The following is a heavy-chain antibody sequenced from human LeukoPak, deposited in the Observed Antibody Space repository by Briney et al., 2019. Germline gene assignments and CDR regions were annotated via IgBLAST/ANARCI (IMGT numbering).Heavy chain of an antibody. CDR1: GFTFSSYE. CDR3: GSVGGGGAAVVDY. Sequence: GGSLRLSCAASGFTFSSYEMNWVRQAPGKGLEWVSYISSSGSTIYYADSVKGRFTISRDNAKNSLYLQMNSLRTEDTAVYYCGSVGGGGAAVVDYWGQGTLVTVSS. D-gene: IGHD3-16*01. CDR2: ISSSGSTI. V-gene: IGHV3-48*03. J-gene: IGHJ4*02.